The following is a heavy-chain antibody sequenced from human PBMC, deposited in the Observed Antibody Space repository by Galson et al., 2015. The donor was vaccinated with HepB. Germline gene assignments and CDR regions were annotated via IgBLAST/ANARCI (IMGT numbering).Heavy chain of an antibody. CDR1: GFTFSSYS. J-gene: IGHJ3*02. D-gene: IGHD3-3*01. CDR3: ATKPYDFWSGYAFDI. Sequence: SLRLSCAASGFTFSSYSMNWVRQAPGKGLEWVSYISSSSSTIYYADSVKGRFTISRDNAKNSLYLQMNSLRDEDTAVYYCATKPYDFWSGYAFDIWGQGTMVTVSS. CDR2: ISSSSSTI. V-gene: IGHV3-48*02.